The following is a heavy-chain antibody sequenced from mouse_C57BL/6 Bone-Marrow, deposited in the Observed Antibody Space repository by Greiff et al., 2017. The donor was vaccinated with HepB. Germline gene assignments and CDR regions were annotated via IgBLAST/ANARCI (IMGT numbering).Heavy chain of an antibody. CDR1: GYTFTSYW. D-gene: IGHD2-14*01. CDR3: LLEDYAMDY. V-gene: IGHV1-55*01. Sequence: QVQLKQPGAELVKPGASVKMSCKASGYTFTSYWITWVKQRPGQGLEWIGDIYPGSGSTNYNEKFKSKATLTVDTSSSTAYMQLSSLTSEESAVYYCLLEDYAMDYWGQGTSVTVSS. CDR2: IYPGSGST. J-gene: IGHJ4*01.